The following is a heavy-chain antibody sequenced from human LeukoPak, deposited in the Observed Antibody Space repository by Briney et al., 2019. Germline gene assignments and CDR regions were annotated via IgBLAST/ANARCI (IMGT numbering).Heavy chain of an antibody. CDR3: ASFSSWYGDYYYYMDV. D-gene: IGHD6-13*01. Sequence: PSETLSLTCTVSGGSISSFYWSWIRQPPGKGLEWIGYIYYSGNTNYSPSLKSRVTISVDTSKNQFSLKLSSVTAADTAVYYCASFSSWYGDYYYYMDVWGKGTTVTVSS. CDR2: IYYSGNT. J-gene: IGHJ6*03. V-gene: IGHV4-59*08. CDR1: GGSISSFY.